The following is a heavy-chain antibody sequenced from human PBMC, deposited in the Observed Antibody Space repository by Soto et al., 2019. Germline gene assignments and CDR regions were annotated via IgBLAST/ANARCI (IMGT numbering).Heavy chain of an antibody. CDR2: INHSGST. J-gene: IGHJ4*02. CDR3: ARSAEVYESLEVFDY. CDR1: GGSFSGYY. V-gene: IGHV4-34*01. Sequence: PSETLSLTCAVYGGSFSGYYWSWIRQPPGKGLEWIGEINHSGSTNYNPSLKSRVTISVDTSKNQFSLKLSSVTAADTAVYYCARSAEVYESLEVFDYWGQGTLVTVSS. D-gene: IGHD2-8*01.